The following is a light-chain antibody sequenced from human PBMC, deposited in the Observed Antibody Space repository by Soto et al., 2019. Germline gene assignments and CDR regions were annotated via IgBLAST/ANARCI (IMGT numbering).Light chain of an antibody. CDR3: QPYDSSRT. CDR2: GAS. CDR1: QSVSSRF. V-gene: IGKV3-20*01. J-gene: IGKJ1*01. Sequence: EIVLTQSPGTLSLSPGERATLSCRASQSVSSRFLAWYQQKAGQAPRLLMYGASSRATGIPDRFSGSGSGTDFTLTITRLEPEDFAVYYCQPYDSSRTFGQGTKVDIK.